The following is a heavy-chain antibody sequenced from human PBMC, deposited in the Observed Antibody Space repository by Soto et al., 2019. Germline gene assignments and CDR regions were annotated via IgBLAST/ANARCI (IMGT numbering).Heavy chain of an antibody. CDR2: ISGSGSSV. CDR1: GFTFSHYV. Sequence: EVELLESGGGLVRPGGSLRLSCAASGFTFSHYVLSWVRQSPERGLEWVSSISGSGSSVYVADSVRGRFIMSRDLSTNTVSLQMNSLRAEDTPVYYCAKVRASYLSASYFYSGLDVLGQGTTVTVSS. CDR3: AKVRASYLSASYFYSGLDV. J-gene: IGHJ6*02. D-gene: IGHD3-10*01. V-gene: IGHV3-23*01.